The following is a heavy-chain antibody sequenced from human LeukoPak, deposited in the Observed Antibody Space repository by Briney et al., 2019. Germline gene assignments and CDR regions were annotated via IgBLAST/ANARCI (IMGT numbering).Heavy chain of an antibody. J-gene: IGHJ4*02. CDR3: ARRHYYDSSGYLSFDY. CDR1: GGSISSSSYY. V-gene: IGHV4-39*01. D-gene: IGHD3-22*01. Sequence: SETLSLTCTVSGGSISSSSYYWGWIRQPPGEGLEWIGSIYYSGSTYYNPSLKSRVTISVDTSKNQFSLKLSSVTAADTAVYYCARRHYYDSSGYLSFDYWGQGTLVTVSS. CDR2: IYYSGST.